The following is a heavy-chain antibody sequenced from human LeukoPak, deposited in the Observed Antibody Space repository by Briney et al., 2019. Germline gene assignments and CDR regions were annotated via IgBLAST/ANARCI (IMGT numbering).Heavy chain of an antibody. J-gene: IGHJ4*02. CDR2: VYCSGTT. Sequence: AETLFLTCTVSSGSLSTYYWSWIRQPPGKGLQWLGCVYCSGTTNIWTTNYSPSLHTRVTMSVDPSKNQVYLRLSSVTAADTAVYYCASMGGTEDYWGQRT. CDR3: ASMGGTEDY. V-gene: IGHV4-59*01. CDR1: SGSLSTYY. D-gene: IGHD1-26*01.